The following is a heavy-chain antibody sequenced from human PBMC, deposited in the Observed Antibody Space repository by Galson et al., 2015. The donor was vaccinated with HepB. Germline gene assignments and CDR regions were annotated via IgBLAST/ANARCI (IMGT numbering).Heavy chain of an antibody. Sequence: SVKVSCKASGGTFSSYSISWVRQVPGQGPEWMGGIVPIFGAANYAQKFRGRVTITADESTNTAFMELSSLRSEDTAVYYCAREGYADTVMLTPFDYWGQGTLVTVSS. CDR3: AREGYADTVMLTPFDY. J-gene: IGHJ4*02. D-gene: IGHD3-16*01. CDR1: GGTFSSYS. CDR2: IVPIFGAA. V-gene: IGHV1-69*13.